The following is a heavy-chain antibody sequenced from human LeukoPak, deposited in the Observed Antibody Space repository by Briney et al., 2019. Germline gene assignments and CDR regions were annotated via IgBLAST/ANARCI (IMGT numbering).Heavy chain of an antibody. CDR3: AKSRYTGITMIVVVINYFDY. V-gene: IGHV3-23*01. D-gene: IGHD3-22*01. J-gene: IGHJ4*02. CDR2: ISGSGGST. Sequence: GGSLRLSCAASGFTFSSYAMSWVRQAPGKGLEWVSAISGSGGSTYYADSVKGRFTISRDNSKNTLYLQMNSLRAEDTAVYYCAKSRYTGITMIVVVINYFDYWGQGTLVTVSS. CDR1: GFTFSSYA.